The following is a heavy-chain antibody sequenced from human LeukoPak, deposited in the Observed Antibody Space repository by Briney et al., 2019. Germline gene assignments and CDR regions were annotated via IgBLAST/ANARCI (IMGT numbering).Heavy chain of an antibody. D-gene: IGHD1-26*01. CDR3: TRVHGSGRYYSWFDP. J-gene: IGHJ5*02. CDR2: IRSKGS. Sequence: GGSLRLSCTASGFIFGDYAMSWVRQAPGKGPEWVGFIRSKGSEYAASVKGRFTISRDDSKSIAYLQMNSLKTEDTAVYYCTRVHGSGRYYSWFDPWGQGTLVTVSS. V-gene: IGHV3-49*04. CDR1: GFIFGDYA.